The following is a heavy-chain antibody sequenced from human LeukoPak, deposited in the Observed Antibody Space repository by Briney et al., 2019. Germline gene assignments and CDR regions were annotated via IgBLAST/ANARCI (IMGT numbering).Heavy chain of an antibody. V-gene: IGHV3-30*18. CDR1: GFTFRSYG. CDR3: AKDDNYIRFSS. CDR2: ISYDGSNK. J-gene: IGHJ5*02. Sequence: GGSLRLSCAASGFTFRSYGMHWVRQAPGKGLEWVAVISYDGSNKYYEDSVKGRFTISRDNSKKTLYLQMNSLRAEDTAVYYCAKDDNYIRFSSWGQGTLVTVSS. D-gene: IGHD3-16*01.